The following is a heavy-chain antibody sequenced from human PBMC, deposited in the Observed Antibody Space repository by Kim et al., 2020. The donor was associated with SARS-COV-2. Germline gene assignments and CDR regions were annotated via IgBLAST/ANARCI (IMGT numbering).Heavy chain of an antibody. D-gene: IGHD6-19*01. CDR3: ARDRIAVAGMFYYYYGMDV. Sequence: GRFTISRDNAKNSLYLKMNSLRAEDTAVYYCARDRIAVAGMFYYYYGMDVWGQGTTVTVSS. J-gene: IGHJ6*02. V-gene: IGHV3-11*06.